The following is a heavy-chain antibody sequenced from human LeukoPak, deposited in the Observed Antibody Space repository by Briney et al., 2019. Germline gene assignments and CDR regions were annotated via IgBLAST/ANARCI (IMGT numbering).Heavy chain of an antibody. CDR3: ARAYSSSSTDAFDI. CDR1: GFTFSSYA. V-gene: IGHV3-64*01. J-gene: IGHJ3*02. D-gene: IGHD6-6*01. CDR2: ISSNGGST. Sequence: GGSLRLSCAASGFTFSSYAMHWVRQAPGKGLEYVSAISSNGGSTYYANSVKGRFAISRDNSKNTLYLQMGSLRAEDMAVYYCARAYSSSSTDAFDIWGQGTMVTVSS.